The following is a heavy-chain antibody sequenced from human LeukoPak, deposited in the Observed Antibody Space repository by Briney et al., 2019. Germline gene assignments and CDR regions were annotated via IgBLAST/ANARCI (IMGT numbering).Heavy chain of an antibody. Sequence: PSETLSLTCSVSGGSISNQYWSWIRQPPGKGLEWIGYICYSGSTNYNPSLKSRVTISVDTSKNQFSLKLSSVTAADTAVYYCARDISPVNYWGQGTLVTVSS. D-gene: IGHD6-19*01. CDR2: ICYSGST. V-gene: IGHV4-59*11. CDR1: GGSISNQY. J-gene: IGHJ4*02. CDR3: ARDISPVNY.